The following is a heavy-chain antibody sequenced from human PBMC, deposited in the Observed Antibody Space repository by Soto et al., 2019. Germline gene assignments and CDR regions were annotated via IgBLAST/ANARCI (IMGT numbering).Heavy chain of an antibody. CDR2: IYYSGST. V-gene: IGHV4-30-4*01. D-gene: IGHD6-13*01. CDR3: PRVSPRYRSSWPYFDY. Sequence: SETLSLTCTVSGGSISSGDYYWSWIRQPPGKGLEWIGYIYYSGSTYYNPSLKSRVTISVDTSKNQFSLKLSSVNAADTAVYYCPRVSPRYRSSWPYFDYWGQGTLVTVSS. J-gene: IGHJ4*02. CDR1: GGSISSGDYY.